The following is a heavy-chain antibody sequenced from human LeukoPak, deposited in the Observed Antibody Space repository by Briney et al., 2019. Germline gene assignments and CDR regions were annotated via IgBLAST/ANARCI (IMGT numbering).Heavy chain of an antibody. CDR1: GFTFSSYA. Sequence: GGSLRLSCAASGFTFSSYAMHWVRQAPGKGLEWVAVISHDGSNKYYADSVKGRFTISRDNSKNTLYLQMNSLRAEDTAVYYCARDVIIMVRGVITYYYYGMDVWGKGTTVTVSS. D-gene: IGHD3-10*01. J-gene: IGHJ6*04. CDR2: ISHDGSNK. V-gene: IGHV3-30*04. CDR3: ARDVIIMVRGVITYYYYGMDV.